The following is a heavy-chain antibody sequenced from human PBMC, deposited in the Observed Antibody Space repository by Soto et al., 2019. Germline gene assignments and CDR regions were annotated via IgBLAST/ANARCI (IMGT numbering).Heavy chain of an antibody. CDR1: GGSISSGGYY. V-gene: IGHV4-31*03. J-gene: IGHJ5*02. D-gene: IGHD2-15*01. Sequence: QVQLQESGPGLVKPSQTLSLTCTVSGGSISSGGYYWSWIRQHPGKGLEWIGYIYYSGSTYYNPSPKSRVTLSVDTSKNQVSLKLSSVTAADTAVYYCARVIVAGNNWFDPWGEGTLVTVSS. CDR2: IYYSGST. CDR3: ARVIVAGNNWFDP.